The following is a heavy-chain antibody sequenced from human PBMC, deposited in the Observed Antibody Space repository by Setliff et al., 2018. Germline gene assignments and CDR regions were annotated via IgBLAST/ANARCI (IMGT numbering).Heavy chain of an antibody. V-gene: IGHV4-4*07. Sequence: SETLSLTCTVSGVSINNYFWTWIRQPAGKGLEWIGRLYTSGISNYNPSLKSRVTMAIDTSKNHFSLNLTSVTAADTAVYYCARENADYARSFDPWGQGTLVTVSS. CDR3: ARENADYARSFDP. D-gene: IGHD3-16*01. J-gene: IGHJ5*02. CDR1: GVSINNYF. CDR2: LYTSGIS.